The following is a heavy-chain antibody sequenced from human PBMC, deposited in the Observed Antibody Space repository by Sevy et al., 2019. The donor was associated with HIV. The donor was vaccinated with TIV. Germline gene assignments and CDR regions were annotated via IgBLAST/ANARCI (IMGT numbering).Heavy chain of an antibody. CDR3: AREGCSRPHHY. D-gene: IGHD2-8*01. CDR1: GFAFYEYS. Sequence: GGSLRLSCAASGFAFYEYSMSWIRQAPGKGLEWVATLSFGCGKINYADSVKGRFTMSRDNSKNSFYLQMDNLRVEDTPRYYGAREGCSRPHHYWGQGTRVTFSS. V-gene: IGHV3-23*01. J-gene: IGHJ4*02. CDR2: LSFGCGKI.